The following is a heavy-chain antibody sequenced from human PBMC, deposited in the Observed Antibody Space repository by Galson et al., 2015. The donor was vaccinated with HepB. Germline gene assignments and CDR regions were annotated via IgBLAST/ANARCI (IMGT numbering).Heavy chain of an antibody. D-gene: IGHD3-22*01. CDR1: GGTFSNYS. CDR3: AIDSAHHYVSSNYAVGA. CDR2: IIPMFHTP. Sequence: SVKVSCKASGGTFSNYSITWVRQAPGQGLEWMGGIIPMFHTPNYAQIFQGRLTIAADESTDTAYMYLSSLTSEDTAIYYCAIDSAHHYVSSNYAVGAWGQGTLVTVSS. V-gene: IGHV1-69*13. J-gene: IGHJ5*02.